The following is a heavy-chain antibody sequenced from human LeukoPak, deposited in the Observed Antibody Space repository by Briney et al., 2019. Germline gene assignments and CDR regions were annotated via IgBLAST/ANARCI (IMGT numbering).Heavy chain of an antibody. Sequence: QPGGSPRPSCAASGFTFSSYGMHWVRQAPGKGLEWVAVISYDGSNKYYADSVKGRFTISRDNAKSTLYLQMNSLRAEDTAVYYCARDWQQWPIDYWGQGTLVSVSS. CDR1: GFTFSSYG. V-gene: IGHV3-30*03. D-gene: IGHD6-19*01. CDR3: ARDWQQWPIDY. CDR2: ISYDGSNK. J-gene: IGHJ4*02.